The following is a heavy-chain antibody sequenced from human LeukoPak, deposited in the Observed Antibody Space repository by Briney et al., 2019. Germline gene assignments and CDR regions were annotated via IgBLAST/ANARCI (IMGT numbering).Heavy chain of an antibody. CDR1: GFTFSSYA. Sequence: PGGSLRLSCAASGFTFSSYAMSWVRQAPGKGLEWVSAISGNGGSTYYAASVKARFTISRDKSKNTLYLQMNSLRAEDTAVYYCAKHFPSFEYWGHGTLVTVSS. J-gene: IGHJ4*01. CDR3: AKHFPSFEY. V-gene: IGHV3-23*01. CDR2: ISGNGGST. D-gene: IGHD3-3*02.